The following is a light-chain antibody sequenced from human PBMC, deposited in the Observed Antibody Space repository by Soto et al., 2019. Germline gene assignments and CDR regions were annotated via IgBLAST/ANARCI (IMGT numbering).Light chain of an antibody. V-gene: IGKV3-15*01. CDR2: GAS. Sequence: EVVVTQSPATLSVSPGERVTLSCRASQSVDSDVDWFQHKPGQAPRLLIYGASTRAAGIPGRFSGSGYETDFTFTISSLEPEDSATYFCQQYNTWVRGTFGQGTKLEIK. CDR1: QSVDSD. J-gene: IGKJ2*01. CDR3: QQYNTWVRGT.